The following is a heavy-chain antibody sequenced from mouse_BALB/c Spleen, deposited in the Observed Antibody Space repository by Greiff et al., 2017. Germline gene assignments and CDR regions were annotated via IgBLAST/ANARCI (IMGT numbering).Heavy chain of an antibody. CDR3: ARYDYGSSYGAMDY. D-gene: IGHD1-1*01. J-gene: IGHJ4*01. Sequence: EVKLVESGGGLVQPGGSRKLSCAASGFTFSSFGMHWVRQAPEKGLEWVAYISSGSSTIYYADTVKGRFTISRDNPKNTLFLQMTSLRSEDTAMYYCARYDYGSSYGAMDYWGQGTSVTVSS. V-gene: IGHV5-17*02. CDR1: GFTFSSFG. CDR2: ISSGSSTI.